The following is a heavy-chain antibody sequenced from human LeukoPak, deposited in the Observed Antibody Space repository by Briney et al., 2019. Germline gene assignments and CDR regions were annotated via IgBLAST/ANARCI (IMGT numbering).Heavy chain of an antibody. CDR1: GFSFSTYW. Sequence: GGSLRLSCTVSGFSFSTYWMNWVRQAPGKGLEWVANINQNGSEKYYVDPVKGRFTISRDNAKNSLYLQMNSLRAENTAVYYCAREIGGYSYGYFDYWGQGTLVTVSS. V-gene: IGHV3-7*01. J-gene: IGHJ4*02. CDR3: AREIGGYSYGYFDY. D-gene: IGHD5-18*01. CDR2: INQNGSEK.